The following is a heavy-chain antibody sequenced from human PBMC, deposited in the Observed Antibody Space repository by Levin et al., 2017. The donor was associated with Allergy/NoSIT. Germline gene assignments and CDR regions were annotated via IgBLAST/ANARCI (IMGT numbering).Heavy chain of an antibody. J-gene: IGHJ5*02. D-gene: IGHD3-9*01. CDR3: ARVVVLRYFDWLSPNWFDP. V-gene: IGHV4-61*01. CDR1: GGSVSSGSYY. Sequence: SSETLSLTCTVSGGSVSSGSYYWSWIRQPPGKGLEWIGYIYYSGSTNYNPSLKSRVTISVDTSKNQFSLKLSSVTAADTAVYYCARVVVLRYFDWLSPNWFDPWGQGTLVTVSS. CDR2: IYYSGST.